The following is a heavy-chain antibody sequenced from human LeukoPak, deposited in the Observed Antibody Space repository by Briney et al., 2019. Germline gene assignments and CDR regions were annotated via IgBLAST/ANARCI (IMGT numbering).Heavy chain of an antibody. Sequence: ASVKVSCKASGGTFSSYAISWVRQAPGQGLEWMGRIIPILGIANYAQKFQGRVTITADKSTSTAYMELSSLRSKDTAVYYRARGSGWYIWDYWGQGTLVTVSS. CDR2: IIPILGIA. CDR3: ARGSGWYIWDY. CDR1: GGTFSSYA. D-gene: IGHD6-19*01. J-gene: IGHJ4*02. V-gene: IGHV1-69*04.